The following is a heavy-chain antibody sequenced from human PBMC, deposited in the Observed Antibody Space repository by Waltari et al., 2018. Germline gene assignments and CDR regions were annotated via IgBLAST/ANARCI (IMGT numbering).Heavy chain of an antibody. V-gene: IGHV3-30*03. D-gene: IGHD1-1*01. CDR3: ARPDNERAFDI. J-gene: IGHJ3*02. Sequence: QVQLVESGGGVVLPGRSLRLSCAASGFDFGRYGMHWVRQAPGKGLEWVSIIYYDGNKRYYADSVKGRFTVSRDNSKNTMYLQMNSLRPEDTALYYCARPDNERAFDIWGQGTMVTVSS. CDR2: IYYDGNKR. CDR1: GFDFGRYG.